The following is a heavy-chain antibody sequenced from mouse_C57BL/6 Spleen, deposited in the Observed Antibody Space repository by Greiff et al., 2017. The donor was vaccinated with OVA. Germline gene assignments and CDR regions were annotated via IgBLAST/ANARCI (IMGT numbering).Heavy chain of an antibody. J-gene: IGHJ2*01. CDR3: ARSDDGYDGYFDY. Sequence: VQLQQSGPELVKPGASVKISCKASGYSFTSYYIHWVKQRPGQGLEWIGWIYPGSGNTKYNEKFKGKATLTADTSSSTAYMQLSSLTSEDSAVYYCARSDDGYDGYFDYWGQGTTLTVSS. CDR1: GYSFTSYY. D-gene: IGHD2-2*01. V-gene: IGHV1-66*01. CDR2: IYPGSGNT.